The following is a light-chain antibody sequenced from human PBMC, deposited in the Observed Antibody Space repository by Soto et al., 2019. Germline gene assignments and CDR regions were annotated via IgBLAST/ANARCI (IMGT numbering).Light chain of an antibody. CDR2: ADS. Sequence: IVLTQSPATLSLSPGETATRSCRASQSVSGYIGWYQQKPGQAPRLLIYADSNRATGIPARFSGSGSGTDFTLTISSLEPEDFSVYYCQQRYNWPITFGQGTRLEI. V-gene: IGKV3-11*01. CDR3: QQRYNWPIT. CDR1: QSVSGY. J-gene: IGKJ5*01.